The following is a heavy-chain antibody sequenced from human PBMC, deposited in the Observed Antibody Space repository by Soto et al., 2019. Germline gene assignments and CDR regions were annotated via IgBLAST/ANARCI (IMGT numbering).Heavy chain of an antibody. J-gene: IGHJ4*02. CDR3: ARTSVSPTNFDY. CDR1: GGSFSGYY. CDR2: INHSGST. V-gene: IGHV4-34*01. Sequence: SETLSLTCAVYGGSFSGYYWSWIRQPPGKGLEWIGEINHSGSTNYNPSLKSRVTISVDTSKNQFSLKLSSVTAADTAVYYCARTSVSPTNFDYWGQGTLVTVSS.